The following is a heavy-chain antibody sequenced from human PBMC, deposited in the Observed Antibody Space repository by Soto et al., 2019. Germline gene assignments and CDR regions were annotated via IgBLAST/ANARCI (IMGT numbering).Heavy chain of an antibody. CDR1: GASISSSTYY. CDR3: ARGRNYYGSGPHFDY. V-gene: IGHV4-39*01. J-gene: IGHJ4*02. Sequence: SETLSLTCTVSGASISSSTYYWGWIRQPPGKGLEWIGTFFYNGNTFYNPSLQSRVTISVDTSKNQFSLNLASVTAADTAVYYCARGRNYYGSGPHFDYWGQGTPVNVPS. CDR2: FFYNGNT. D-gene: IGHD3-10*01.